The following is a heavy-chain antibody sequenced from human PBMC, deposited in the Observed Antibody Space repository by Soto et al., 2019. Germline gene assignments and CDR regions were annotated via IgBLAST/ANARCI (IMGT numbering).Heavy chain of an antibody. J-gene: IGHJ5*02. CDR1: GGSISSSGYY. Sequence: SETLSLTCTVSGGSISSSGYYWGWIRQPPGKGLEWIGSIYYSGSTYYNPSLKSRVTISVDTSKNQFSLKLSSVTAADTAVYYCAITRVVAATPYNWFDPWGQGTLVTVSS. V-gene: IGHV4-39*01. D-gene: IGHD2-15*01. CDR2: IYYSGST. CDR3: AITRVVAATPYNWFDP.